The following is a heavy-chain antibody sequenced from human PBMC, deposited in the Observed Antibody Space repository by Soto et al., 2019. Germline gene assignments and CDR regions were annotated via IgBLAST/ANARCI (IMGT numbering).Heavy chain of an antibody. V-gene: IGHV4-31*03. CDR3: ARDRVVVVGAATYSWFDP. CDR1: GGSISSGGYY. Sequence: LSLTCTVSGGSISSGGYYWSWIRQHPGKCLEWIGYIYYSGSTYYNPSLKSRVTISVDTSKNQFSLKLSSVTAADTAVYYCARDRVVVVGAATYSWFDPWGQGTLVTVSS. D-gene: IGHD2-15*01. J-gene: IGHJ5*02. CDR2: IYYSGST.